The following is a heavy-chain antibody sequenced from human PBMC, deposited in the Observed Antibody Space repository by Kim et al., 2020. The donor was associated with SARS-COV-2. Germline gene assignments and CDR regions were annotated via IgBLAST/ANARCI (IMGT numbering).Heavy chain of an antibody. J-gene: IGHJ3*02. D-gene: IGHD3-9*01. CDR3: ARETGLFAFDI. Sequence: TNYNPSRRSRVTISVDTSKKQFSLKLSSVTAADTAVYYCARETGLFAFDIWGQGTMVTVSS. CDR2: T. V-gene: IGHV4-59*01.